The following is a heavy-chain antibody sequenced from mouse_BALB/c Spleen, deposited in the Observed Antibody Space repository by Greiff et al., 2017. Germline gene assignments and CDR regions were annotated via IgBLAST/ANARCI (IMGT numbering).Heavy chain of an antibody. J-gene: IGHJ4*01. Sequence: QVQLQQSGPELVKPGASVRISCKASGYTFTSYYIHWVKQRPGQGLEWIGWIYPGNVNTKYNEKFKGKATLTADKSSSTAYMQLSSLTSEDSAVYFCAKSYGYGGIRMDYWGQGTSVTVSS. V-gene: IGHV1S56*01. CDR1: GYTFTSYY. D-gene: IGHD2-2*01. CDR2: IYPGNVNT. CDR3: AKSYGYGGIRMDY.